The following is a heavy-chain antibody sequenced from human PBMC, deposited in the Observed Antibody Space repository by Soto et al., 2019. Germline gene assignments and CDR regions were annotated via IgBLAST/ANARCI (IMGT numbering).Heavy chain of an antibody. V-gene: IGHV4-31*03. CDR2: IYYSGST. D-gene: IGHD2-8*01. CDR3: YCTNGVWTDRDY. J-gene: IGHJ4*02. Sequence: PSETLSLTCTVSGGSISSGGYYWSWIRQHPGKGLEWIGYIYYSGSTYYNPSLKSRVTISVDTSKDQFSLKLSSVTAADTAVYYCYCTNGVWTDRDYWGQGTLVTVSS. CDR1: GGSISSGGYY.